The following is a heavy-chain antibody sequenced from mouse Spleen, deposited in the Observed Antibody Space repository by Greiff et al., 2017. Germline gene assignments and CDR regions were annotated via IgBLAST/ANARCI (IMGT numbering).Heavy chain of an antibody. CDR1: GYTFTDYE. CDR3: TRSGYDYDWFAY. CDR2: IDPETGGT. J-gene: IGHJ3*01. V-gene: IGHV1-15*01. Sequence: VQLKQSGAELVRPGASVTLSCKASGYTFTDYEMHWVKQTPVHGLEWIGAIDPETGGTAYNQKFKGKATLTADKSSSTAYMELRSLTSEDSAVYYCTRSGYDYDWFAYWGQGTLVTVSA. D-gene: IGHD2-4*01.